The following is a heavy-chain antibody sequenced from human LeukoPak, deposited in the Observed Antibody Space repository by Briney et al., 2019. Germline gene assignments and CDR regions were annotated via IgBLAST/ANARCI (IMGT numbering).Heavy chain of an antibody. D-gene: IGHD2-8*01. V-gene: IGHV3-7*01. J-gene: IGHJ4*02. Sequence: PGGSLRLSCAASGFTFSSYWMSWVRQAPGKGLEWVANIKQDGSEKYYVDSVKGRLTISRDNAKNSLYLQMNSLRAEDTAVYYCAREGGDIVLMVYARFDYWGQGTLVTVSS. CDR2: IKQDGSEK. CDR3: AREGGDIVLMVYARFDY. CDR1: GFTFSSYW.